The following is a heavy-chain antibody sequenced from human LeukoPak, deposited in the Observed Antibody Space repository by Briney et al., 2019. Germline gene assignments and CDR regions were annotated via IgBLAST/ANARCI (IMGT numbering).Heavy chain of an antibody. V-gene: IGHV3-53*01. CDR3: GRTYSSGWYSPNYFDY. CDR1: GFTVSSNY. Sequence: GGSLRLSCAASGFTVSSNYMSWVRQAPGKGLEWVSVIYSGGSTYYTDSVKGRFTISRDNSKNTLYLRMNSLRAEDTAVYYCGRTYSSGWYSPNYFDYWGQGTLVTVSS. J-gene: IGHJ4*02. D-gene: IGHD6-19*01. CDR2: IYSGGST.